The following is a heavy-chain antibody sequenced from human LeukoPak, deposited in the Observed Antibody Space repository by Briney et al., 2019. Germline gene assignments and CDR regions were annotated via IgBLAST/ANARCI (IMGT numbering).Heavy chain of an antibody. CDR2: ISPNNGTT. CDR3: AGYFIPRGYDILTGLTIKPQDAFDI. CDR1: GYTFTSYG. J-gene: IGHJ3*02. D-gene: IGHD3-9*01. Sequence: ASVKVSCKASGYTFTSYGISWVRQAPGQGLEWMGWISPNNGTTNYAQKLQGRVTMTTDTSTSTAYMELRSLRSDDTAVYYCAGYFIPRGYDILTGLTIKPQDAFDIWGQGTMVTVSS. V-gene: IGHV1-18*01.